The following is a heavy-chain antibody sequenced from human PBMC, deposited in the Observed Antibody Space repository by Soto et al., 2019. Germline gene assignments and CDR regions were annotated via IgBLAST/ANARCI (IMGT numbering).Heavy chain of an antibody. CDR3: AREPSGGIAAAGFDC. Sequence: QVQLVQSGAEVKKPGASVKVSCKASGYTFSSYGISWVRQAPGQGLEWMGWISAYNGNTNYAQKLQGRVTMTTDTSTSSAYIELRSVSSDDTAVYYCAREPSGGIAAAGFDCWGQGTLVTVSS. V-gene: IGHV1-18*01. J-gene: IGHJ4*02. CDR2: ISAYNGNT. CDR1: GYTFSSYG. D-gene: IGHD6-13*01.